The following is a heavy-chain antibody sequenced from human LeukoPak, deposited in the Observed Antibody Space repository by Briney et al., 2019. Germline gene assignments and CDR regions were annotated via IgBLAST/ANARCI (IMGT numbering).Heavy chain of an antibody. CDR2: IYYTGST. Sequence: SETLSLTCGVYGGSFSGDYWSWVRQPPGKGLEWIGSIYYTGSTYYNPSLKSRVTISVDTSKNQFSLKLRSVTATDTAVYYCARLVDYGSGSHWGQGTLVIVSS. J-gene: IGHJ4*02. CDR3: ARLVDYGSGSH. D-gene: IGHD3-10*01. V-gene: IGHV4-34*01. CDR1: GGSFSGDY.